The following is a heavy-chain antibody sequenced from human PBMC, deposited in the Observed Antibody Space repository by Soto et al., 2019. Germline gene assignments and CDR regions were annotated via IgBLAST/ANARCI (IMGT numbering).Heavy chain of an antibody. D-gene: IGHD3-10*01. CDR3: ARDFAGWFGNLVNYFDN. CDR1: GFTFSTYA. J-gene: IGHJ4*02. Sequence: EVQLLESGGGLVQPGGSLRLSCAVSGFTFSTYAMGWVRQAPGKGLECVSGISNTGGSTYYAESVRGRFTISRDDSKNTLYLEMNSLRPEDTAVYYCARDFAGWFGNLVNYFDNWGQGTLVTVSS. V-gene: IGHV3-23*01. CDR2: ISNTGGST.